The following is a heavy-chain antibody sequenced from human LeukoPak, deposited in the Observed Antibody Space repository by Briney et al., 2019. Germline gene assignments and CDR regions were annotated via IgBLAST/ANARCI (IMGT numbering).Heavy chain of an antibody. Sequence: ASVKVSCKASGYTFTSYDISWVRQAPGQGLEWMGWISAYNGNTNYAHKLQDRVTMTTDTSTNTAYMDLRSLISDDTAVYYCARAEPGMGYWGQGTLVTVSS. CDR2: ISAYNGNT. CDR1: GYTFTSYD. CDR3: ARAEPGMGY. J-gene: IGHJ4*02. D-gene: IGHD6-13*01. V-gene: IGHV1-18*01.